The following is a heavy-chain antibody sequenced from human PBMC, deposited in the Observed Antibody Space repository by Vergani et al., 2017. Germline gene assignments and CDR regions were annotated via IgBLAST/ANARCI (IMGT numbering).Heavy chain of an antibody. V-gene: IGHV1-69*13. CDR3: ARRAYYDILTGYDWFDP. Sequence: QVQLVQSGAEVKKPGSSVKVSCKASGGPFKNSAFSWVRQVPGQGLEWMGRIITFFGTTDYAQKFQGRFTIIADEFTKTVDMQLSNLRSEDTAVYYCARRAYYDILTGYDWFDPWGQGTLVTVSS. D-gene: IGHD3-9*01. CDR2: IITFFGTT. CDR1: GGPFKNSA. J-gene: IGHJ5*02.